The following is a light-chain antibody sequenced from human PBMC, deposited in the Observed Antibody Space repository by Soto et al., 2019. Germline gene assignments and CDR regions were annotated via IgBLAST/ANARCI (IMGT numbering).Light chain of an antibody. J-gene: IGKJ1*01. CDR1: QRVSSDS. Sequence: EIVLTPSTETLSLSPGERATLSCRASQRVSSDSLAWYQQQPGQAPRLLIYSTSNRATGIPDRFSGSGSGTDFTLTIRRLEPEDFALYYCQQYGRSQTFGQGTKVDI. CDR3: QQYGRSQT. V-gene: IGKV3-20*01. CDR2: STS.